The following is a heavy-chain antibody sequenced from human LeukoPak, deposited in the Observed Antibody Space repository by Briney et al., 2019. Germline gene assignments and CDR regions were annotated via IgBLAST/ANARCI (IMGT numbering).Heavy chain of an antibody. D-gene: IGHD2-2*01. V-gene: IGHV3-21*01. J-gene: IGHJ5*02. CDR1: GFTFSSYA. CDR2: ISSSSSYI. CDR3: ARDNRAVVVPAAHAGFDP. Sequence: PGGSLRLSCAASGFTFSSYAMSWVRQAPGKGLEWVSSISSSSSYIYYADSVKGRFTISRDNAKNSLYLQMNSLRAEDTAVYYSARDNRAVVVPAAHAGFDPWGQGTLVTVSS.